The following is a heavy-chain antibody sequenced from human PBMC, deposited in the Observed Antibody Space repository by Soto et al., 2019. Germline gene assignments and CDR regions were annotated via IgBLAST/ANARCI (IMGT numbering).Heavy chain of an antibody. D-gene: IGHD3-22*01. V-gene: IGHV3-21*01. J-gene: IGHJ4*02. CDR2: TSSSSSYI. CDR1: GFTFSSYS. Sequence: PGGSLRLSCAASGFTFSSYSMNWVRHSPGKGLDWVSSTSSSSSYIYYADSVKGRFTLSRDNAKNSLYLQMNKLRAEKTAVYYWARYSDAYYYGSSGFYAGIDYWGQGALVTVSS. CDR3: ARYSDAYYYGSSGFYAGIDY.